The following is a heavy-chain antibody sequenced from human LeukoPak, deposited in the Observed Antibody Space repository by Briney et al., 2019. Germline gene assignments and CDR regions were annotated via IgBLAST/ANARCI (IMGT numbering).Heavy chain of an antibody. J-gene: IGHJ4*02. V-gene: IGHV3-48*04. CDR1: GFTFSSYA. CDR2: ISSSGSTI. CDR3: ARDGKDYGDYLFDY. D-gene: IGHD4-17*01. Sequence: GRSLRLSCAASGFTFSSYAMHWIRQAPGKGLEWVSYISSSGSTIYYADSVKGRFTISRDNAKNSLYLQMNSLRAEDTAVYYCARDGKDYGDYLFDYWGQGTLVTVSS.